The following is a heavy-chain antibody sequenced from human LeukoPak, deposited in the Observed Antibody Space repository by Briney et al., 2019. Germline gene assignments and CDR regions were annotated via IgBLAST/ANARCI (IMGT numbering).Heavy chain of an antibody. CDR2: INPNSGGT. J-gene: IGHJ4*02. CDR3: ARSPHILTGENFDY. Sequence: PRASVTVSCKASGYTFTGYYMHWVRQAPGQGLEWMGWINPNSGGTKYAQKFQDRVSMTRDTSISTAYMHLSRLRSADTAVYYCARSPHILTGENFDYWGQGTLLTVSS. V-gene: IGHV1-2*02. D-gene: IGHD3-9*01. CDR1: GYTFTGYY.